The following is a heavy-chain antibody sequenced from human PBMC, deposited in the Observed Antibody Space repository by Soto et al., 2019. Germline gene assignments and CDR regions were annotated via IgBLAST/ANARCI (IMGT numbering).Heavy chain of an antibody. J-gene: IGHJ4*02. V-gene: IGHV3-73*01. Sequence: EVQLVESGGGLVHPGGSLKLSCAVSGFTFSGSVMHWVRQAPGKGLEWLGRIRSRDSDYATSCAESVKGRVTISRDDSKNTAYLQVTSRKIEDTALYYCTTYGNSSKGFDYWGQGTLVTVSS. CDR1: GFTFSGSV. CDR2: IRSRDSDYAT. D-gene: IGHD6-6*01. CDR3: TTYGNSSKGFDY.